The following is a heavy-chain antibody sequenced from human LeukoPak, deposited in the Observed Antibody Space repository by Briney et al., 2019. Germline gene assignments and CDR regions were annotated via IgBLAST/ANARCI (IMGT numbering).Heavy chain of an antibody. CDR1: GYTFTGYY. J-gene: IGHJ4*02. Sequence: ASVKLSCKASGYTFTGYYMHWVRQAPGQGLEWMGWINPNSGGTNYAQKFQGRVTMTRDTSISTAYMELSRLRSDDTAVYYCARDDSSGYYCDYWGQGTLVTVSS. CDR2: INPNSGGT. CDR3: ARDDSSGYYCDY. V-gene: IGHV1-2*02. D-gene: IGHD3-22*01.